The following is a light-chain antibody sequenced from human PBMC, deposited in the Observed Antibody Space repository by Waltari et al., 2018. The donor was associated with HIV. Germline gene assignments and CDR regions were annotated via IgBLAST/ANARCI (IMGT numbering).Light chain of an antibody. CDR3: QQRSNWPPLT. Sequence: EIVLTQSPATLFLSPGERATLSCRASQSVGSYLAWYQQKPGHAPRLLIDDASNRATGIPARFSGRGSVTDFTLTISSLQPEDFAVYYCQQRSNWPPLTFGGGTKVGIK. CDR2: DAS. J-gene: IGKJ4*01. V-gene: IGKV3-11*01. CDR1: QSVGSY.